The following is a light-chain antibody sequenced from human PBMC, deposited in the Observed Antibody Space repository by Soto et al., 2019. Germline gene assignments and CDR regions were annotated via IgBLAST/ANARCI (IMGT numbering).Light chain of an antibody. CDR2: GAF. J-gene: IGKJ2*01. V-gene: IGKV3-15*01. CDR3: QQYNNWRMYT. Sequence: EIVMTQSPATLSASPGESVTLSCRASQSVSTTLAWYQQKPGQAPRLLIYGAFNRATGIADRFSGGGSETDFTHTISSLQSEDFGVYYCQQYNNWRMYTFGQGTKLEIK. CDR1: QSVSTT.